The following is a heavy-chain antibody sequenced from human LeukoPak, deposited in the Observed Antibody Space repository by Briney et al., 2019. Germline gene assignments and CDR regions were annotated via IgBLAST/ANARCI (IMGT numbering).Heavy chain of an antibody. CDR2: MNPNSGNT. Sequence: GASVKVSCKASGYTFTNYDINWVRQATGQGLEWMGWMNPNSGNTGYAQKFQGRVTMTRNTSISTAYMESSSLRSEDTAVYYCARGILWFGDDVWGKGTTVTISS. D-gene: IGHD3-10*01. V-gene: IGHV1-8*01. CDR3: ARGILWFGDDV. J-gene: IGHJ6*04. CDR1: GYTFTNYD.